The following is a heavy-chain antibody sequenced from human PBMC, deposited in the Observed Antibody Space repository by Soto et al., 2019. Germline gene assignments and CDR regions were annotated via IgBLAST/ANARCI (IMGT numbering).Heavy chain of an antibody. V-gene: IGHV4-39*01. CDR1: GDSISNSDFS. CDR2: IYYSGST. D-gene: IGHD2-15*01. CDR3: ARQWCSGGYCYDFDI. J-gene: IGHJ3*02. Sequence: PSGTXSLTCTFSGDSISNSDFSWAWMRQPPGMVLEWIGYIYYSGSTNYNPSLKSRVTISADMSKNQFSLTLRFLTAADTAVYYCARQWCSGGYCYDFDIWGQGTMVTVSS.